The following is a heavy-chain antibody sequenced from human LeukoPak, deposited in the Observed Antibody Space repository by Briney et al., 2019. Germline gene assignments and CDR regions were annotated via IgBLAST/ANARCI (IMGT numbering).Heavy chain of an antibody. CDR1: GGSISSYY. D-gene: IGHD3-3*01. CDR2: IYYSGST. Sequence: PSETLSLTCTVSGGSISSYYWSWIRQPPGKGLEWIGYIYYSGSTYYNPSLKSRVTISVDTSKNQFSLKLSSVTAADTAVYYCARVYDFWSGYYYFDYWGQGTLVTVSS. J-gene: IGHJ4*02. V-gene: IGHV4-59*01. CDR3: ARVYDFWSGYYYFDY.